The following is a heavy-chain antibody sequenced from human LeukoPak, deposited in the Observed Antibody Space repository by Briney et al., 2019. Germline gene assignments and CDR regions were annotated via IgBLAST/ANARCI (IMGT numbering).Heavy chain of an antibody. V-gene: IGHV1-2*02. D-gene: IGHD3-10*01. J-gene: IGHJ6*03. CDR3: ARAHYYGSGSYPGYYYYYYMDV. CDR2: MNPNSGGT. CDR1: GYTFTSYD. Sequence: ASVKVSCKASGYTFTSYDINWVRQATGQGLEWMGWMNPNSGGTNYAQKFQGRVTMTRDTSISTAYMELSRLRSDDTAVYYCARAHYYGSGSYPGYYYYYYMDVWGKGTTVTVSS.